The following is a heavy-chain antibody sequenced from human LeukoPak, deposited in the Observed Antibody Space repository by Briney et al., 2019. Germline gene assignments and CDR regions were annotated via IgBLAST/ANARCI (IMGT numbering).Heavy chain of an antibody. CDR2: IKQDGSEK. CDR1: GFTFNKYY. CDR3: AKAGHGGYYFDY. D-gene: IGHD3-10*01. J-gene: IGHJ4*02. V-gene: IGHV3-7*03. Sequence: GGSLRLSCAASGFTFNKYYMSWVRQAPGKGLEWVADIKQDGSEKYYVDSVKGRFTISRDNAKNFLYLQMNSLRAEDMALYYCAKAGHGGYYFDYWGQGTLVTVSS.